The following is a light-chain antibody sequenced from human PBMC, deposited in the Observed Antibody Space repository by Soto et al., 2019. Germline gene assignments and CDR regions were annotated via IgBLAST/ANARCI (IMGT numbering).Light chain of an antibody. Sequence: EIVLTQSPGTLSLSPGERATLSCRASQSISSSYLAWYQQKPGQAPRLLISAASSSATGIPARFSGSGSGTAFTLTISRLEPEDFAVYYCQQYGSSSYTFGQGTQLEIK. V-gene: IGKV3-20*01. CDR3: QQYGSSSYT. CDR1: QSISSSY. CDR2: AAS. J-gene: IGKJ2*01.